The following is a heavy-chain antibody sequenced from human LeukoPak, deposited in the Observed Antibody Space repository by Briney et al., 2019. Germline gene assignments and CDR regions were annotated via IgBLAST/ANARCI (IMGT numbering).Heavy chain of an antibody. CDR3: ARDPSSSIFGVVPRFDY. D-gene: IGHD3-3*01. V-gene: IGHV1-2*02. J-gene: IGHJ4*02. CDR2: INPNSGGT. Sequence: ASVKVSCKASGYTFTGYYMHWVRQAPGQRLEWMGWINPNSGGTNYAQKFQGRVTMTRDTSISTAYMELSRLRSDDTAVYYCARDPSSSIFGVVPRFDYWGQGTLVTVSS. CDR1: GYTFTGYY.